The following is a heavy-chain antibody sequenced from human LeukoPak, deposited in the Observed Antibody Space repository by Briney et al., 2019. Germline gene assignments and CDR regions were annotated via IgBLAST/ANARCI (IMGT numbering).Heavy chain of an antibody. V-gene: IGHV4-34*01. CDR1: GGSFSGYY. CDR3: ARGILLYYDSSGRWFDP. CDR2: INHSGST. D-gene: IGHD3-22*01. Sequence: SETLSLTCAVYGGSFSGYYWSWIRQPPGKGLEWIGEINHSGSTNYNPSLKSRVTISVDTSKNQFSLKLSSVTAADTAVYYCARGILLYYDSSGRWFDPWGQGTLVTVSS. J-gene: IGHJ5*02.